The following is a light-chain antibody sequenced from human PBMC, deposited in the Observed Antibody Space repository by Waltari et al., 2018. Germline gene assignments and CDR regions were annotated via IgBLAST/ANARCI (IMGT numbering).Light chain of an antibody. CDR1: QSVSNN. J-gene: IGKJ1*01. CDR2: DAS. V-gene: IGKV3-15*01. CDR3: QQYSNWPPWT. Sequence: EVVMTQSPVTLSVSPVERATLSCRASQSVSNNLAWYQHKPGQAPRLVMYDASTRASGLPARFSGTGSGREFTLTINSLQSEDVAIYYCQQYSNWPPWTFGQGTTVEIK.